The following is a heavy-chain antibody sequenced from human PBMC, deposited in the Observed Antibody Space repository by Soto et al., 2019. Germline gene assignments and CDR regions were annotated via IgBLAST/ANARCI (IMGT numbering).Heavy chain of an antibody. CDR2: INDAGSA. V-gene: IGHV4-34*01. J-gene: IGHJ4*02. CDR3: ARGLFSGTSSSGGWYFFDY. Sequence: SETLSLTCAVYGGSFSGYSWTWIRQSPEKGLEWIGQINDAGSAIYTPSLRNRVAISVGTSNSEFFLDLSSITAADTAVYYCARGLFSGTSSSGGWYFFDYWSRGTLVTVSS. CDR1: GGSFSGYS. D-gene: IGHD3-10*01.